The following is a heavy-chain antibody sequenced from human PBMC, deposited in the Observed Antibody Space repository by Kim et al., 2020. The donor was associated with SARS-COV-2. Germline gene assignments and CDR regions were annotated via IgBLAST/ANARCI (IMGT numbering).Heavy chain of an antibody. Sequence: GGSLRLSCAASGFTFSNAWMSWVRQAPGKGLEWVGRIKSKTDGGTTDYAAPVKGRFTISRDDSKNTLYLQMNSLKTEDTAVYYCKSSGDYVRGGWFDPWGQGTLVTVSS. CDR2: IKSKTDGGTT. CDR3: KSSGDYVRGGWFDP. V-gene: IGHV3-15*01. CDR1: GFTFSNAW. D-gene: IGHD4-17*01. J-gene: IGHJ5*02.